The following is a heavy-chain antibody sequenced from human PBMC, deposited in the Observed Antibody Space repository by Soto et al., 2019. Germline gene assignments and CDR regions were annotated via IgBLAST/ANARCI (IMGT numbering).Heavy chain of an antibody. Sequence: QVQLVQSGAEVKKPGSSVKVSCKASGGTFSSYAISWVRQAPGQGLEWMGEIIPIFGTANYAQKFQGRGTITADESTSTAYMELSSLRSEDTAVYYCARDGGPSSGYYPYWFDPWGQGTLVTVSS. J-gene: IGHJ5*02. CDR3: ARDGGPSSGYYPYWFDP. CDR2: IIPIFGTA. V-gene: IGHV1-69*12. D-gene: IGHD3-22*01. CDR1: GGTFSSYA.